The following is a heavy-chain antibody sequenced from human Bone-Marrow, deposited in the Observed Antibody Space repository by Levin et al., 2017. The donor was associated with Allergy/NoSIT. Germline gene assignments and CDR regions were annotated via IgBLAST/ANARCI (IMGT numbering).Heavy chain of an antibody. D-gene: IGHD2-21*01. CDR1: GFTFSSYG. Sequence: GGSLRLSCAASGFTFSSYGMHWVRQAPGKGLEWVAVIWYDGSNKYYADSVKGRFTISRDNSKNTLYLQMNSLRAEDTAVYYCARSGEGYGMDVWGQGTTVTVSS. J-gene: IGHJ6*02. CDR3: ARSGEGYGMDV. V-gene: IGHV3-33*01. CDR2: IWYDGSNK.